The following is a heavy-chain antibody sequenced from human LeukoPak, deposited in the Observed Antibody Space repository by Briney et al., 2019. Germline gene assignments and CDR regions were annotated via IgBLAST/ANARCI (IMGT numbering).Heavy chain of an antibody. CDR1: GGTFSSYA. V-gene: IGHV1-69*04. CDR2: IIPILGTA. J-gene: IGHJ5*02. CDR3: ARDNLIMTTVTTNPQWFDP. D-gene: IGHD4-17*01. Sequence: ASVKVSCKASGGTFSSYAISWVRQAPGHGLEWMGRIIPILGTANYAQKFQGRVTITADKSTSTAYMELSSLRSEDTAVYYCARDNLIMTTVTTNPQWFDPWGQGTLVTVSS.